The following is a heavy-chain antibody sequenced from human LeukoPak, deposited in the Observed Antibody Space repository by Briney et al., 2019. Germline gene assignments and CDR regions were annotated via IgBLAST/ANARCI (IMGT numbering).Heavy chain of an antibody. CDR2: IYYSGST. D-gene: IGHD3-16*01. Sequence: SETLSLTCTVSGYSISSGYYWSWIRQPPGKGLEWIGYIYYSGSTNYNPSLKSRVTISVDTSKNQFSLKLSSVTAADTAVYYCARGGVWPFDYWGQGTLVTVSS. CDR1: GYSISSGYY. CDR3: ARGGVWPFDY. J-gene: IGHJ4*02. V-gene: IGHV4-61*01.